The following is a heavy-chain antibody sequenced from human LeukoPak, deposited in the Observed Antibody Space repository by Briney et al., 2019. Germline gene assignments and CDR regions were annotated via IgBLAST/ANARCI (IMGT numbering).Heavy chain of an antibody. D-gene: IGHD5-18*01. CDR2: ISGSSSYI. CDR3: ATDSYGNAYYFDY. V-gene: IGHV3-21*01. Sequence: GGSLRLSCAASGFPFSSYSLNWVRPAPGKGLEWVSSISGSSSYIYYADSVKGRFTISRHNAKNSLYLQMNSLRAEDTAVYYCATDSYGNAYYFDYWGQGTLVTVSS. CDR1: GFPFSSYS. J-gene: IGHJ4*02.